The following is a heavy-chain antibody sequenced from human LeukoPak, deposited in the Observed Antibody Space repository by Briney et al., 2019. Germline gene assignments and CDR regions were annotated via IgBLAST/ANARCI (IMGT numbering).Heavy chain of an antibody. V-gene: IGHV3-30-3*01. CDR1: GFTFSSYA. Sequence: GRSLRLSCAASGFTFSSYAMHWVRQAPGKGLEWVAVISYDGSNKYYADSVKGRFTISRDNSKNTLYLQMNSLRAEDTAVYYCARGQLLHNWGQGTLVTVSS. J-gene: IGHJ4*02. CDR2: ISYDGSNK. CDR3: ARGQLLHN. D-gene: IGHD2-15*01.